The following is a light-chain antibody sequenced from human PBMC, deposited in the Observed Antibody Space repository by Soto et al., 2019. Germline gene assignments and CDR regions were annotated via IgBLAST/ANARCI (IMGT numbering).Light chain of an antibody. V-gene: IGLV2-23*01. CDR1: SSDVGSYNL. CDR3: LSYAGSSTYYG. CDR2: AGI. J-gene: IGLJ1*01. Sequence: QSVLTQPASVSGSPGQSITISCTGTSSDVGSYNLVSWYQQHPGKAPKLLIYAGIKRPSGDFNRFSGSKSGNTAYLTISRLQAESRAEYYCLSYAGSSTYYGFGTRTKVTVL.